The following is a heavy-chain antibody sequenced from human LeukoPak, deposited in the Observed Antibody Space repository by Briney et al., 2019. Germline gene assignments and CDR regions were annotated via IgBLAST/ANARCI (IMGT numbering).Heavy chain of an antibody. J-gene: IGHJ4*02. D-gene: IGHD6-6*01. CDR1: GYTFTSYD. CDR3: ARGRKYGSSSGFDY. CDR2: MNPNSGNT. Sequence: ASVKVSCTASGYTFTSYDINWVRQATGQGLEWMGWMNPNSGNTGYAQKFQGRVTITRNTFISTAYMELSSLRSEDTAVYYCARGRKYGSSSGFDYWGQGTLVTVSS. V-gene: IGHV1-8*03.